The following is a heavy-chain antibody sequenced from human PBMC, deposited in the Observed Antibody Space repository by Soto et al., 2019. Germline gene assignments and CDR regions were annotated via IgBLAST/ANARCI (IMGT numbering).Heavy chain of an antibody. V-gene: IGHV4-39*01. CDR3: ARLPAVVNPWYFDS. D-gene: IGHD2-15*01. CDR1: GTSISTSTHS. CDR2: IYYIGST. Sequence: PSETLSLTCNVSGTSISTSTHSWAWIRQPPGRGLEWIGNIYYIGSTYYNPSLKSRVTISLDTSKIQFSLHLSSVTAADTAVYYCARLPAVVNPWYFDSWGRGTLVTVSS. J-gene: IGHJ4*02.